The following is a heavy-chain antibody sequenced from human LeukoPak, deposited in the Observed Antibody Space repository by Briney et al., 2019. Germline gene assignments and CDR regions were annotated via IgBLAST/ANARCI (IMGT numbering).Heavy chain of an antibody. Sequence: PGGSLRLSCAASGFTFSTYPMSWVRQAPGKGLEGVSTISGNGVSTYYANSVKGRFTISRDNSKNTLWLQMNSLRAEDTALYYCAKPQYDSSWYYFDYWGQGTLVTVSS. CDR1: GFTFSTYP. CDR3: AKPQYDSSWYYFDY. V-gene: IGHV3-23*01. D-gene: IGHD6-13*01. CDR2: ISGNGVST. J-gene: IGHJ4*02.